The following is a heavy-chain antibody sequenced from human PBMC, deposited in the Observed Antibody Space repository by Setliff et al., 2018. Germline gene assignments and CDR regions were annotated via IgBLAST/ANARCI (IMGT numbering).Heavy chain of an antibody. V-gene: IGHV4-34*01. J-gene: IGHJ3*02. CDR1: GGSFSGYQ. D-gene: IGHD2-2*01. CDR3: ARGRMRGSCSGPSCTYDPFDI. Sequence: SETLSLTCGVHGGSFSGYQWTWIRQPPGKGLEWIGSIYHSGSSHYNSSLRSRVTISVDTSKNQFSLILRSVTAADTAVYNCARGRMRGSCSGPSCTYDPFDIWGQGTPVTVS. CDR2: IYHSGSS.